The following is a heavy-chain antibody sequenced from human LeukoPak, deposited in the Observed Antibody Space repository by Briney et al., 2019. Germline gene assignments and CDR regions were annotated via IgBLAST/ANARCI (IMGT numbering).Heavy chain of an antibody. Sequence: SETLSLTCTVSGGSINTAHYYWGWLRQPPGKGLEWIGSIYYSETTYDNPSLKSRVTISIETSKNQFSLRLSSVTASDTAVYYCARQRADYYYYYVDVWGEGTTVAVS. CDR3: ARQRADYYYYYVDV. J-gene: IGHJ6*03. CDR1: GGSINTAHYY. CDR2: IYYSETT. V-gene: IGHV4-39*01.